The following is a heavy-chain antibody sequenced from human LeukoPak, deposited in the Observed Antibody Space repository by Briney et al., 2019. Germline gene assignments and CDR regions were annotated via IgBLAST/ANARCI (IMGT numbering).Heavy chain of an antibody. V-gene: IGHV4-4*07. CDR1: GGSINFYY. CDR3: ARVSLRLGELSTFDY. J-gene: IGHJ4*02. CDR2: IYSTGST. D-gene: IGHD3-16*02. Sequence: SETLSLTCTVSGGSINFYYWSWIRQPAGKGLEWIGRIYSTGSTNYSPSLKSRVTMSVDKSKNQFSLNLSSVTAADADGYYCARVSLRLGELSTFDYWGQGTLVTVSS.